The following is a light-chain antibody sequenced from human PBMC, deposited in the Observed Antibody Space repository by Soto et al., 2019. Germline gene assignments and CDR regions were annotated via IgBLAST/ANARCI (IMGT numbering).Light chain of an antibody. V-gene: IGLV2-14*01. CDR2: EVS. CDR1: SSDVGGYDY. CDR3: TSYAITSPYV. J-gene: IGLJ1*01. Sequence: QSALTQPVSVSGSPGQSITISCTGTSSDVGGYDYVSWYQHHTGKAPKLLIFEVSNRPSEVSNRFSGSKSGNTASLTISGLQLEDEADYYCTSYAITSPYVFGTGTKVTVL.